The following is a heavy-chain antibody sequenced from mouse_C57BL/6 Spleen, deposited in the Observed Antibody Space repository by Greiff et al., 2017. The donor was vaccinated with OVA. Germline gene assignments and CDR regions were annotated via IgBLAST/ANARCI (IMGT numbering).Heavy chain of an antibody. CDR3: ARRRGTTVVADWYFDV. V-gene: IGHV1-80*01. Sequence: ESGAELVKPGASVKISCKASGYAFSSYWMNWVKQRPGKGLEWIGQIYPGDGDTNYNGKFKGKATLTADKSSSTAYMQLSSLTSEDSAVYFCARRRGTTVVADWYFDVWGTGTTVTVSS. D-gene: IGHD1-1*01. CDR1: GYAFSSYW. CDR2: IYPGDGDT. J-gene: IGHJ1*03.